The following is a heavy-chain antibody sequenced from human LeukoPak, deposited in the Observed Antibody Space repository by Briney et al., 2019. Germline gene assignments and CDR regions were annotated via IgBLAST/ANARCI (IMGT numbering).Heavy chain of an antibody. CDR3: ARPLYYYDSSGYYGFHY. D-gene: IGHD3-22*01. Sequence: ASVKVSCTASGYNFSGYYMHWLRQAPGQGLEWMGWINPNSGGTNYAQKFQGRVTMTRDTSISTAYMELSRLRSDDTAVYYCARPLYYYDSSGYYGFHYWGQGTLVTVSS. V-gene: IGHV1-2*02. CDR1: GYNFSGYY. J-gene: IGHJ4*02. CDR2: INPNSGGT.